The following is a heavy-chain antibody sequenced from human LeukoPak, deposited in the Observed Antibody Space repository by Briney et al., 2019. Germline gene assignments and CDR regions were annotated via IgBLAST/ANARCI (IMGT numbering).Heavy chain of an antibody. CDR1: GGAFSSYA. CDR3: AITRDYGSGSYYTPANAFDI. J-gene: IGHJ3*02. Sequence: RASVKVSCTASGGAFSSYAISWVRQAPGQGLEWMGGIIPIFGTANYAQKFQGRVMITADESTSTAYMELSSLRSEDTAVYYCAITRDYGSGSYYTPANAFDIWGQGTMVTVSS. D-gene: IGHD3-10*01. CDR2: IIPIFGTA. V-gene: IGHV1-69*13.